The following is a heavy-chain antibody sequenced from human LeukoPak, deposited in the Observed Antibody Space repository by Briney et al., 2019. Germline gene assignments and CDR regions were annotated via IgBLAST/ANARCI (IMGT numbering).Heavy chain of an antibody. J-gene: IGHJ4*02. CDR2: MNPNSGDI. CDR1: GYTFTASY. V-gene: IGHV1-2*02. Sequence: ASVKVSCKASGYTFTASYIHWVRLAPGQGLEWMGWMNPNSGDIHYAQKFQGRFTMTRDTSISTAYMDLSRLGSDDTAVYYCARGGYDILTGSYRVRYYFDYWGQGALVTVSS. D-gene: IGHD3-9*01. CDR3: ARGGYDILTGSYRVRYYFDY.